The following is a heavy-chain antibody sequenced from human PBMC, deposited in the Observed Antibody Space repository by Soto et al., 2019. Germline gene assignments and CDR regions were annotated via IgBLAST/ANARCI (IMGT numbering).Heavy chain of an antibody. CDR1: GFTFSVYA. CDR2: ISGSGDST. CDR3: AKGRHGGFTY. J-gene: IGHJ4*02. Sequence: EVRLLESGGGLVQPGGSLRLSCAASGFTFSVYAMSWVRQAPGKGLEWVSGISGSGDSTHYADSVKGRFTVSRDNSKSMLYLQTNSLRAEDTAIYYCAKGRHGGFTYWGQGTLVTVSS. D-gene: IGHD2-15*01. V-gene: IGHV3-23*01.